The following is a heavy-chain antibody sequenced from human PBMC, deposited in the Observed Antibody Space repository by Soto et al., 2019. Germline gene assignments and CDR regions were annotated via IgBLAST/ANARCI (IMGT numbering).Heavy chain of an antibody. CDR3: ARELNTKGEDY. CDR2: MNPTSGNT. V-gene: IGHV1-8*01. CDR1: GYTFTSYD. Sequence: QVQLVQSGAEVKKPGASVKVSCKASGYTFTSYDINWVRQATGQGLEWMGWMNPTSGNTGYAQKFQGRVSMTRNNSISTAYMELSSLRSEDPAVYYCARELNTKGEDYWGQGTLVTVSS. J-gene: IGHJ4*02. D-gene: IGHD2-8*01.